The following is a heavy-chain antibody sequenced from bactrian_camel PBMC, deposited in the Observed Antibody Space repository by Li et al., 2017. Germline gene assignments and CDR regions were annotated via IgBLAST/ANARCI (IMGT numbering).Heavy chain of an antibody. CDR2: IEHDGST. CDR1: GYIYSRYC. D-gene: IGHD1*01. V-gene: IGHV3S53*01. J-gene: IGHJ4*01. Sequence: HVQLVESGGGSVQAGGSLRLSCQVPGYIYSRYCMGWFRQAPGQEREGVAAIEHDGSTSYTDSVKGRFTVSRDNAKNMLYLQMNSLETEDTAVYYCARRPVGLKWVLEGQGTQVTVS.